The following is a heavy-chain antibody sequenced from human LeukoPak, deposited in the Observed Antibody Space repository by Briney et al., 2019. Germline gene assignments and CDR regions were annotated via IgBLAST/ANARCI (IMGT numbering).Heavy chain of an antibody. J-gene: IGHJ4*02. CDR2: ISSSGTTK. CDR3: ARDLYGALDY. CDR1: GFTFGSYN. D-gene: IGHD4-17*01. Sequence: GGSLRLSCAASGFTFGSYNIHCVRQAPGQGLEWVSFISSSGTTKYYADSVKGRFTISRDNSKNTLYLQMNSLRAEDTAVYYCARDLYGALDYWGQGTLVTVSS. V-gene: IGHV3-48*01.